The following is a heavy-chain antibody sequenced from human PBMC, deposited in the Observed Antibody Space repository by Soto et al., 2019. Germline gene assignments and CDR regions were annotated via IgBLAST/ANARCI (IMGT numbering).Heavy chain of an antibody. CDR2: FDPEDGET. V-gene: IGHV1-24*01. CDR3: ATGRWLQQCCYCGMDV. D-gene: IGHD5-12*01. CDR1: GYNRTELS. J-gene: IGHJ6*04. Sequence: ASVKVSCKVSGYNRTELSMHWERQAPGKGLEWMGGFDPEDGETIYAQKFQGRVTMTEDTSTDTAYMELSSLRSEDTAVYYCATGRWLQQCCYCGMDVWGKGPMGT.